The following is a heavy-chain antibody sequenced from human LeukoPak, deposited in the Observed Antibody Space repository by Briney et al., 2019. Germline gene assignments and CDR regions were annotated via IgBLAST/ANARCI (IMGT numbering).Heavy chain of an antibody. V-gene: IGHV4-34*01. Sequence: SETLSLTCAVYGESFSGYYWSWIRQPPGKGLEWIGEINHSGSTNYNPSLKSRVTISVDTSKNQFSLKLSSVTAADTAVYYCARSEQVAGTRSFDYWGQGTLVTVSS. D-gene: IGHD6-19*01. CDR2: INHSGST. CDR1: GESFSGYY. CDR3: ARSEQVAGTRSFDY. J-gene: IGHJ4*02.